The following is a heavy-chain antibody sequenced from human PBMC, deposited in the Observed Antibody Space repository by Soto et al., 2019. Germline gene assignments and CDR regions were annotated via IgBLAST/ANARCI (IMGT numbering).Heavy chain of an antibody. CDR3: ASGTKSRRCSTNGVCPANYYYYYGMDV. CDR1: GGTFSSYA. J-gene: IGHJ6*02. D-gene: IGHD2-8*01. CDR2: IIPIFGTA. Sequence: SVKVSCKASGGTFSSYAISWVRQAPGQGLEWMGGIIPIFGTANYAQKFQGRVTITADESTSTAYMELSSLRSEDTAVYYCASGTKSRRCSTNGVCPANYYYYYGMDVWGQGTTVTVSS. V-gene: IGHV1-69*13.